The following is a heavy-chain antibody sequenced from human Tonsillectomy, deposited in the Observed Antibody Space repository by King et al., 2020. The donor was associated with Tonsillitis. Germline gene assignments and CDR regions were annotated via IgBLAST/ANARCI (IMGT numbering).Heavy chain of an antibody. CDR2: ISGSGGTT. V-gene: IGHV3-23*04. J-gene: IGHJ4*02. Sequence: VQLVESGGGLVQPGGSLRLSCAASGFTFSSYPMSWVRQAPGKGLEWLSIISGSGGTTFYADSVKGRFTISRDNSKNTLHLQLNSLRGEDTAIYYCAKIETTMVTPFQYWGQGTLVAVSS. CDR3: AKIETTMVTPFQY. CDR1: GFTFSSYP. D-gene: IGHD4-23*01.